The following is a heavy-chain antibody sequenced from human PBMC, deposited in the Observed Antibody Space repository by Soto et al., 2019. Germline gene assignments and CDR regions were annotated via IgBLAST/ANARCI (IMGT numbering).Heavy chain of an antibody. D-gene: IGHD2-2*01. V-gene: IGHV4-59*01. J-gene: IGHJ5*02. CDR2: IYYSGST. Sequence: PSETLSLTCTVSGGSISSYYWSWIRQPPGKGLEWIGYIYYSGSTNYNPSLKSRVTISVDTSKNQFSLKLSSVTAADTAVYYCARGLSTRSYNWFDPWGQGTLVTVSS. CDR3: ARGLSTRSYNWFDP. CDR1: GGSISSYY.